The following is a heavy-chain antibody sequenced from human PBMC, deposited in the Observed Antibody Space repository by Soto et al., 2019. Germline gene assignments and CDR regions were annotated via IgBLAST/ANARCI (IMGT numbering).Heavy chain of an antibody. Sequence: QVQLVQSGAEVKKPGASVKVSCKASGYTFTSYGISWVRQAPGQGLEWMGWISAYNGNTNYAQKLQGRVTMTTDTXSSTAYREQRSLRSDDTAVYYCAGDRGTRIVSAGYWGQGTLVTVSS. CDR3: AGDRGTRIVSAGY. D-gene: IGHD3-22*01. J-gene: IGHJ4*02. CDR1: GYTFTSYG. CDR2: ISAYNGNT. V-gene: IGHV1-18*01.